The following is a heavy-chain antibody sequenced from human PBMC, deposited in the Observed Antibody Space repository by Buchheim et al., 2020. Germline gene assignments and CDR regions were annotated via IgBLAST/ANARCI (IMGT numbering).Heavy chain of an antibody. CDR1: GYTFTRYH. CDR2: IDPSGGST. Sequence: QVQLVQSGAEVKKPGASVKVSCQASGYTFTRYHMQWVRQAPGQGLEWMGIIDPSGGSTRYAQRFQGRVTMTRDTSTSTDYMELSSLRSEDTAVYYCASSDDYGDYFTNYWGQGTL. D-gene: IGHD4-17*01. J-gene: IGHJ4*02. CDR3: ASSDDYGDYFTNY. V-gene: IGHV1-46*01.